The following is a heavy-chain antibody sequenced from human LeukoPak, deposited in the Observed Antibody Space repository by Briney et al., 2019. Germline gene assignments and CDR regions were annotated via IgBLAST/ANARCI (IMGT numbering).Heavy chain of an antibody. D-gene: IGHD4-11*01. J-gene: IGHJ4*02. CDR3: ARDGPGPVTTWAMDY. Sequence: GGSLRLSCAVSGSTVTSNYMNWLRQPPGKGLEWVSVIFSGGATGYAESVKGRFTIFRDTSRNTLFLQMNGLRVEDTAIYFCARDGPGPVTTWAMDYWGQGTLVTVSS. V-gene: IGHV3-53*01. CDR1: GSTVTSNY. CDR2: IFSGGAT.